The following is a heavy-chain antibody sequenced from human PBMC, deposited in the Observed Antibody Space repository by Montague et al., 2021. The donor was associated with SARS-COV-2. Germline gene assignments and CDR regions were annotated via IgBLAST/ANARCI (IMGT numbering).Heavy chain of an antibody. J-gene: IGHJ4*02. V-gene: IGHV3-48*03. CDR1: GFTFSSYE. D-gene: IGHD3-3*01. CDR2: ISSSGSTI. CDR3: ARAEMYYDFWSGYPWTFYYFDY. Sequence: SLRLSCAASGFTFSSYEMNWVRQAPGKGLEWVSYISSSGSTIYYSDSXKGRFTISRDNAKNSLYLQMNSLRAEDTAVYYCARAEMYYDFWSGYPWTFYYFDYWGQGTLVTVSS.